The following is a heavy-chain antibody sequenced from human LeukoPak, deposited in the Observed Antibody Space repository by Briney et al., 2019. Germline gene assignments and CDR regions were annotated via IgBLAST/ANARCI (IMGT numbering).Heavy chain of an antibody. CDR2: ISGSGDRT. CDR1: GFMFSSYW. D-gene: IGHD4-17*01. J-gene: IGHJ6*02. V-gene: IGHV3-23*01. Sequence: PGGSLRLSCEASGFMFSSYWMNWVRQAPGKGLEWVSAISGSGDRTYYADSVKGRFSISRDNSKNTLYLQMNSLRAEDTAVYYCAKILDTVTSYYYGMDVWGQGTTVTVSS. CDR3: AKILDTVTSYYYGMDV.